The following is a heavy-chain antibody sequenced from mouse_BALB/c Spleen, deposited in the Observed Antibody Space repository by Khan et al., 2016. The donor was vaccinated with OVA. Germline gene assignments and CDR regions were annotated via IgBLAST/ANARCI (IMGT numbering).Heavy chain of an antibody. CDR3: ARAYYGNYREAMDY. J-gene: IGHJ4*01. Sequence: VQLKESGPGLVAPSQSLSITCTVSGFSLTGYGVNWVRQPPGKGLAWLGMLWGDGSTDYNSALKSRLILSKDNSKSQVFLKMNSLQTDDTARYYCARAYYGNYREAMDYWGQGTSVTVSS. CDR2: LWGDGST. CDR1: GFSLTGYG. V-gene: IGHV2-6-7*01. D-gene: IGHD2-10*01.